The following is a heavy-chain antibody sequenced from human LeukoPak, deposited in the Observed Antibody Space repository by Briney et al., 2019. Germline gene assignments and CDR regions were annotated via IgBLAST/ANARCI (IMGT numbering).Heavy chain of an antibody. J-gene: IGHJ4*02. CDR1: GDSISSSY. D-gene: IGHD3-16*01. CDR2: IYIGGY. V-gene: IGHV4-59*12. Sequence: SETLSPTCTVSGDSISSSYWSWIRQPPGKGLEWIGFIYIGGYNYNPSLKSRVTISGDTSKNQFFLKLTSMTVADTAIYFCARGGGRVISYRFDYWGQGVLVTVSS. CDR3: ARGGGRVISYRFDY.